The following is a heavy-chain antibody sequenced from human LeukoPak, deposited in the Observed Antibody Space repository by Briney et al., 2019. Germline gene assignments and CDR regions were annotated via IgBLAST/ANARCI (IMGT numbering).Heavy chain of an antibody. D-gene: IGHD6-19*01. CDR3: ARGSIAVAGIDY. Sequence: SETLSLTCAVSGYSISSGYYWGWIRQPPGKGLEWIGSNYHSGSTYYNPSLKSRVTISVNTSKNQFSLKLSSVTAADTAVYYCARGSIAVAGIDYWGQGTLVTVSS. CDR1: GYSISSGYY. J-gene: IGHJ4*02. CDR2: NYHSGST. V-gene: IGHV4-38-2*01.